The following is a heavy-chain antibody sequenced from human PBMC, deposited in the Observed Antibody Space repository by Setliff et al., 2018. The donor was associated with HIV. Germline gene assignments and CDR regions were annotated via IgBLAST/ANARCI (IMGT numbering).Heavy chain of an antibody. V-gene: IGHV1-69*06. CDR2: IIPFFRTT. D-gene: IGHD7-27*01. CDR1: GGTFSTYS. CDR3: ARDKTGDLWYFDS. J-gene: IGHJ4*02. Sequence: SVKVSCKASGGTFSTYSTNWVRQAPGQGLEWMGGIIPFFRTTNYAQKFQGRVTVTADISTSTAYMELRSLRSDDTAVYYCARDKTGDLWYFDSWGQGTLVTVSS.